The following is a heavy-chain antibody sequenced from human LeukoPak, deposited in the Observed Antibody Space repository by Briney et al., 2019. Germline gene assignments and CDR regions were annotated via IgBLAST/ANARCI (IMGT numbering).Heavy chain of an antibody. D-gene: IGHD4-17*01. CDR2: IYYSGST. CDR1: GGSISSYY. CDR3: ASTITVTTDY. J-gene: IGHJ4*02. Sequence: SETLSLTCTVSGGSISSYYWSWIRQPPGKGLEWIGYIYYSGSTNYNPSLKSRVTISVDTSNNQFSLKLSSVTAADTAVYYCASTITVTTDYWGQGTLVTASS. V-gene: IGHV4-59*08.